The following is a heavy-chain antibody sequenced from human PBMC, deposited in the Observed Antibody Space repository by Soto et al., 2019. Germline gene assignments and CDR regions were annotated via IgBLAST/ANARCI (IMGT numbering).Heavy chain of an antibody. CDR1: GGSISSYY. D-gene: IGHD3-3*01. Sequence: SETLSLTCTVSGGSISSYYWSWIRQPPGKGLEWIGYIYYSGSTNYNPSLKSRVTISVDTSKNQFSLKLSSVTAADTAVYYCARGGRSYYDFWSGYYDYWGQGSLVTVYS. J-gene: IGHJ4*02. CDR2: IYYSGST. V-gene: IGHV4-59*01. CDR3: ARGGRSYYDFWSGYYDY.